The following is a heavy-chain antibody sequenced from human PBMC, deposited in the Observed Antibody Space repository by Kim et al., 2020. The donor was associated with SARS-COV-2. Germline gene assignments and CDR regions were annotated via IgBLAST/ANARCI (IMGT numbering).Heavy chain of an antibody. D-gene: IGHD5-18*01. V-gene: IGHV7-4-1*02. CDR3: ARDALIAAGTAMVKSDFDY. CDR1: GYTFTSYA. J-gene: IGHJ4*02. CDR2: INTNTGNP. Sequence: ASVKVSCKASGYTFTSYAMNWVRQAPGQGLEWMGWINTNTGNPTYAQGFTGRFVFSLDTSVSTAYLQISSLKAEDTAVYYCARDALIAAGTAMVKSDFDYWGQGTLVTVSS.